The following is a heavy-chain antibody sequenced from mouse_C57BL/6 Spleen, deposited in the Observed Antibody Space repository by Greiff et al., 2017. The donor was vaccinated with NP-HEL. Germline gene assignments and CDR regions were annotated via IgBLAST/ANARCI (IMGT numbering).Heavy chain of an antibody. J-gene: IGHJ3*01. CDR3: ARNGNYEAWFAY. CDR1: GYTFTSYW. Sequence: VKLQQPGAELVMPGASVKLSCKASGYTFTSYWMHWVKQRPGQGLEWIGEIDPSDSYTNYNQKFKGKSTLTVDKSSSTAYMQLSSLTSEDSAVYYCARNGNYEAWFAYWGQGTLVTVSA. D-gene: IGHD2-1*01. V-gene: IGHV1-69*01. CDR2: IDPSDSYT.